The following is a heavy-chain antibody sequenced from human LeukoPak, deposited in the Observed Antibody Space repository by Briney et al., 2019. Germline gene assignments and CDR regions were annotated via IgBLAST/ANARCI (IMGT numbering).Heavy chain of an antibody. Sequence: GGSLRLSCAASGFTFSTYWMTWVRQAPGKGLEWVANIMQDGSEKNYVDSVKGRFTISRDNAKSSLYLQMNSLRAEDTAVYYCARDNYGSGSYYTYFDYWGQGTLVTVSS. D-gene: IGHD3-10*01. CDR2: IMQDGSEK. V-gene: IGHV3-7*01. CDR3: ARDNYGSGSYYTYFDY. CDR1: GFTFSTYW. J-gene: IGHJ4*02.